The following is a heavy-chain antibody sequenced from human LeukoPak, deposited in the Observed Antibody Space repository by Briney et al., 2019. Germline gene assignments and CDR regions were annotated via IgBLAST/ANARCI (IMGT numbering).Heavy chain of an antibody. CDR3: AKGGEPGLLGLWFDP. D-gene: IGHD2-21*02. CDR2: ISGSGGST. J-gene: IGHJ5*02. V-gene: IGHV3-23*01. Sequence: GGSLRLSCAASGFTFSSYAMSWVRQAPGKGLEWVSAISGSGGSTYYADSVKGRFTISRDNSKNTLYLQMNSLRAEDTAVYYCAKGGEPGLLGLWFDPWGQGTLVTVSS. CDR1: GFTFSSYA.